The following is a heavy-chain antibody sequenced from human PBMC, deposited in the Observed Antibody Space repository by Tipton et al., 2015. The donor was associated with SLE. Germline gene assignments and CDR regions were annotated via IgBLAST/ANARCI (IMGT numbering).Heavy chain of an antibody. J-gene: IGHJ3*02. V-gene: IGHV4-38-2*02. CDR1: GYSINSGYY. CDR2: IFDSGYT. CDR3: VRGEADVFHI. Sequence: TLSLTCTVSGYSINSGYYWSWIRQPPGRGLEWIGFIFDSGYTNYYPSLNSRVTISLDMSRNQFSLRLKSVTAADTALYYCVRGEADVFHIWGQGTVVSVAS.